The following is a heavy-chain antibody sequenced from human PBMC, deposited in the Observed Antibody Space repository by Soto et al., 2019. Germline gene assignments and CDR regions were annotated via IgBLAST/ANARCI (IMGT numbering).Heavy chain of an antibody. Sequence: SLKVSCKHSVSTFTTSAVRCVRQARGQRLEWIGWIVVGSGNTNYAQKFQERVTITRDMSTSTAYMELSSLRSEDTAVYYCAAVGGYSYGFGYYNGIDVWGQGTTVTVSS. CDR3: AAVGGYSYGFGYYNGIDV. CDR2: IVVGSGNT. D-gene: IGHD5-18*01. CDR1: VSTFTTSA. V-gene: IGHV1-58*01. J-gene: IGHJ6*02.